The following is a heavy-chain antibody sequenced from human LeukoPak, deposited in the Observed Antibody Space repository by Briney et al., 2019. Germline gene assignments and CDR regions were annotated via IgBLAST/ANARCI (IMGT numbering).Heavy chain of an antibody. CDR1: GGSISSYY. Sequence: SETLSLTCTVSGGSISSYYWSWIRQPPGKGLEWIGYIYYSGSTNYNPSLKSRVTISVDTSKNQFSLKLSSVTAADTAVYYCARLSPNTVTIDYWGQGTLVTVSS. CDR2: IYYSGST. D-gene: IGHD4-17*01. J-gene: IGHJ4*02. V-gene: IGHV4-59*01. CDR3: ARLSPNTVTIDY.